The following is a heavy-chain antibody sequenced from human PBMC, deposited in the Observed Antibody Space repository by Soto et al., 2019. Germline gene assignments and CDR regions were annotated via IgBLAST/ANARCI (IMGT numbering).Heavy chain of an antibody. CDR2: IYYSGRT. Sequence: QVHLQESGPGLVKPSETLSLTCTVSGGSISSYYWSWIRQPPGKGLEWIGYIYYSGRTNYNPSLKSRGTVSXDXAKNQFSLKLTSVTAADTAVYYCARHPTVTEYYFDYWGQGTLVTVSS. D-gene: IGHD4-17*01. CDR1: GGSISSYY. J-gene: IGHJ4*02. V-gene: IGHV4-59*08. CDR3: ARHPTVTEYYFDY.